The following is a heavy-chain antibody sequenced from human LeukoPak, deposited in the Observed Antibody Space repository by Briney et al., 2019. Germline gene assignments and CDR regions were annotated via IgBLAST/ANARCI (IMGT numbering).Heavy chain of an antibody. CDR1: EFPFSKAW. V-gene: IGHV3-15*01. J-gene: IGHJ4*02. Sequence: GGSLRLSCAVAEFPFSKAWMSWVRQAPGKGLEWVGRIKSKTDGGTTDYAAPVKGRFTISRDDSKNTLYLQMNSLKTEDTAVYYCTSVGFGPYYFDNWGQGTLVTVSS. CDR2: IKSKTDGGTT. CDR3: TSVGFGPYYFDN. D-gene: IGHD3-10*01.